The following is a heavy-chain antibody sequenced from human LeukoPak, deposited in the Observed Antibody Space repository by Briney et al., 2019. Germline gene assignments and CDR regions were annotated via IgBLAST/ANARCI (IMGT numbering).Heavy chain of an antibody. CDR2: IRASVSST. V-gene: IGHV3-23*01. CDR1: GFTFSSYG. J-gene: IGHJ4*02. Sequence: PGESLRLSCTASGFTFSSYGLSWVRQAPGKGLEWVAAIRASVSSTYYADSVQGRFIISRDNSKNTLYLQMDRLRADDTALYYCAKDLNNNGRGFNYWGQGTLVTVSS. D-gene: IGHD1-14*01. CDR3: AKDLNNNGRGFNY.